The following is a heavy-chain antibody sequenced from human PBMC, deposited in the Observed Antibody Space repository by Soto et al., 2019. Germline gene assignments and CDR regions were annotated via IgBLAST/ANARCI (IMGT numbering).Heavy chain of an antibody. Sequence: QVQLQESGPGLVKPSETLSLTCTVSGGSISSYYWSWIRQPPGKGLEWIGYIYYSGSTNYNPSLKSRVTISVDTSKNQFSLKLSSVTAADTAVYYCARERVWLLREEYYYYGMDVWGQGTTVTVSS. V-gene: IGHV4-59*01. J-gene: IGHJ6*02. CDR3: ARERVWLLREEYYYYGMDV. CDR1: GGSISSYY. D-gene: IGHD6-19*01. CDR2: IYYSGST.